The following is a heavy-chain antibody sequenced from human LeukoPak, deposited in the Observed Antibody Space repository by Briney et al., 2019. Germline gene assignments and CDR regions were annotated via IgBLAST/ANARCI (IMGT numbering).Heavy chain of an antibody. J-gene: IGHJ6*03. D-gene: IGHD1-26*01. CDR1: GFTVSSNY. V-gene: IGHV3-21*01. CDR2: ISRSSTYR. Sequence: PGGSLRLSCAASGFTVSSNYMNWVRQAPGKGLEWVSSISRSSTYRYYADSVKGRFTISRDNAKNSLYLQMNSLRAEDTAVFYCARVGFSYTYYYYMDVWGKGTTVTVSS. CDR3: ARVGFSYTYYYYMDV.